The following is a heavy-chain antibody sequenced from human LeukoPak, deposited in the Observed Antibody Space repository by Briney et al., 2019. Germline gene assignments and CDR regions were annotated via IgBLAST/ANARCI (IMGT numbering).Heavy chain of an antibody. CDR3: ARAPDSFGSGSFQTLYYYYYMDV. D-gene: IGHD3-10*01. CDR1: GGTFSSYA. Sequence: SVKVSCNASGGTFSSYAISWVRQAPGQGLEWMGGIIPIFGTANYAQKFQGRVTITADESTSTAYMELTSLRSEDTAVYYCARAPDSFGSGSFQTLYYYYYMDVWGKGTTVTVSS. J-gene: IGHJ6*03. CDR2: IIPIFGTA. V-gene: IGHV1-69*13.